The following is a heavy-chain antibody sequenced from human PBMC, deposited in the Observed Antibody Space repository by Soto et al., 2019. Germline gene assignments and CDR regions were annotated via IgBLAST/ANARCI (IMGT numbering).Heavy chain of an antibody. CDR3: ATRLTPPYGMVV. J-gene: IGHJ6*02. D-gene: IGHD3-16*01. CDR2: IRNKANSHAT. CDR1: GFTFSGSA. Sequence: EVQLVESGGGLVQPGGSLKLSCAASGFTFSGSAMHWVRQASGKGLEWVGRIRNKANSHATAYAASVKGRFTISRDDSKNTAYLQMNSLKTEDTAVYYCATRLTPPYGMVVWGQGTTVTVSS. V-gene: IGHV3-73*02.